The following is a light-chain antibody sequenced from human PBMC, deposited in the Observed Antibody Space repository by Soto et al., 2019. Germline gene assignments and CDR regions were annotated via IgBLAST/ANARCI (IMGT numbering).Light chain of an antibody. J-gene: IGLJ1*01. Sequence: VLTQPASVSGSPGQSITISCTGTSSDVGAYNYVSWYQQHPGKAPKLMIYDVSHRPSGVSHRFSGSKSGNTASLTISGLQAEDEADYYCGSYTTSSNYVFGTGTKVTVL. CDR3: GSYTTSSNYV. CDR2: DVS. CDR1: SSDVGAYNY. V-gene: IGLV2-14*01.